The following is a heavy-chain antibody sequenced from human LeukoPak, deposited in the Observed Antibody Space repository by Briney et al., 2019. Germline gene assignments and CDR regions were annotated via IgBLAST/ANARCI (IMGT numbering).Heavy chain of an antibody. D-gene: IGHD3-3*01. J-gene: IGHJ4*02. V-gene: IGHV3-21*01. Sequence: GGSLRLSCAASGFTFSSYSMNWVRQAPGKGLEWVSSISSSSSYIYYADSVKGRFTISRDNSKNTLYLQMNSLRAEDTAVYYCAKLSDFWSGYFDYWGQGTLVTVSS. CDR2: ISSSSSYI. CDR3: AKLSDFWSGYFDY. CDR1: GFTFSSYS.